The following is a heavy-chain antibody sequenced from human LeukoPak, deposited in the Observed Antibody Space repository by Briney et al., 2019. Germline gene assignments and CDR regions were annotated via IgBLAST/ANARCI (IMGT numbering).Heavy chain of an antibody. CDR1: GFAVSSNY. Sequence: GGSLRLSCAASGFAVSSNYMSWVRQAPGRGLEWVSVIFRDDTTYYADSVKGRFTISRDNSKNTLYLQMNSLRAEDTAVYYCARAAAVAGTLPLDYWGQGTLVTVSS. CDR2: IFRDDTT. V-gene: IGHV3-66*01. CDR3: ARAAAVAGTLPLDY. D-gene: IGHD6-19*01. J-gene: IGHJ4*02.